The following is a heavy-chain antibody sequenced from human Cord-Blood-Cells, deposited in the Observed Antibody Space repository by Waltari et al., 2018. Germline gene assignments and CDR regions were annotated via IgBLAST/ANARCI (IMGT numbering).Heavy chain of an antibody. J-gene: IGHJ3*02. CDR2: IYYSGST. CDR1: GGSISSGGYY. V-gene: IGHV4-31*03. D-gene: IGHD1-26*01. CDR3: ARALSIVGALDAFDI. Sequence: QVQLQESGPGLVKPSQTLSLTCTVSGGSISSGGYYCRWIRQHPGKGLEWIGYIYYSGSTYYNPSLKSRVTISVDTSKNQFSLKLSSVTAADTAVYYCARALSIVGALDAFDIWGQGTMVTVSS.